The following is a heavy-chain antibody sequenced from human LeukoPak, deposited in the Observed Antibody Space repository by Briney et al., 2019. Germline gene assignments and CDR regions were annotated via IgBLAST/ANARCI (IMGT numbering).Heavy chain of an antibody. Sequence: SETLSLTCTVSGGSISSSSYYWGWIRQPPGKGLEWIGSIYYSGSTYYNPSLKSRVTISVDTSKSQFSLKLSSVTAADTAVYYCARGRYCSSTSCYRNWGQGTLVTVSS. V-gene: IGHV4-39*07. CDR3: ARGRYCSSTSCYRN. CDR1: GGSISSSSYY. J-gene: IGHJ4*02. D-gene: IGHD2-2*02. CDR2: IYYSGST.